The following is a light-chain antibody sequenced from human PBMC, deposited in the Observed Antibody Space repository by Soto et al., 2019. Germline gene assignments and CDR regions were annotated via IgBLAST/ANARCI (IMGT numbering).Light chain of an antibody. CDR2: GAS. V-gene: IGKV3-15*01. CDR3: QQYNNWPFT. CDR1: QSVNSN. Sequence: EIMMTQSPVTLSVSPGERATLSCRASQSVNSNLAWYQQKPGQAPRLLIYGASTRATGIPASFIGNGSGTEFTLTASSLQPEDFAVYYFQQYNNWPFTFGPGTKVDI. J-gene: IGKJ3*01.